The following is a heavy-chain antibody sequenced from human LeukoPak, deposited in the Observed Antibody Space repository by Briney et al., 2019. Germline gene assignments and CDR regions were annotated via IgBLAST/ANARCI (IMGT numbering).Heavy chain of an antibody. CDR2: INHSGST. Sequence: SETLSLTCAVYGGSLSGYYWSWIRQPPGKGLEWIGEINHSGSTNYNPSLKSRVTISVDTSKNQFSLKLSSVTAADTAVYYCARAQNGYYFVYWGQGTLVTVSS. D-gene: IGHD3-22*01. CDR3: ARAQNGYYFVY. V-gene: IGHV4-34*01. J-gene: IGHJ4*02. CDR1: GGSLSGYY.